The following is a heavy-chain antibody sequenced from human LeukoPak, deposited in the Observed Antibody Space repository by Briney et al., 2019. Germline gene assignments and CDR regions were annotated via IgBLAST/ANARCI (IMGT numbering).Heavy chain of an antibody. CDR1: GGSISSHY. Sequence: SETLSLTCTVSGGSISSHYWSWIRQPPGKGLEWIGYIYYSGSTNYNPSLKSRVTISVDTSKNQFSLKLSSVTAADTPVYYCARLFRWDRKYYFDYWGQGTLVTVSS. V-gene: IGHV4-59*11. CDR2: IYYSGST. J-gene: IGHJ4*02. CDR3: ARLFRWDRKYYFDY. D-gene: IGHD1-14*01.